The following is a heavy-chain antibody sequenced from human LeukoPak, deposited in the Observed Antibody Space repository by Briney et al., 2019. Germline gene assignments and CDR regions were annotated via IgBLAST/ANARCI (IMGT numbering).Heavy chain of an antibody. CDR1: GGSISSNY. CDR3: ARNLIPEQLVLNF. J-gene: IGHJ4*02. Sequence: SETLSLTCTVSGGSISSNYWSWIRQPPGQGLEWTGYIYYSGSTNYNPSLKSRATISVDTSKNQFSLNLKSVTPEDTAVYYCARNLIPEQLVLNFWGQGTLVTVSS. CDR2: IYYSGST. V-gene: IGHV4-59*01. D-gene: IGHD6-13*01.